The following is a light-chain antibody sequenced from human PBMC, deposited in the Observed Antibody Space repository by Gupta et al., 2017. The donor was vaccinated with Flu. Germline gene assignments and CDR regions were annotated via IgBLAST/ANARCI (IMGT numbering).Light chain of an antibody. Sequence: MVMTQCPDPLALRLSAIATITCKSSQTVLRSSNNMNYLAWYQQKPGQPPKLLIYLASTRESGVPDRFSGSGSGTDFTLTISSLQAEDVAVYYCQQSYSTPLTFGGGTKVEIK. CDR2: LAS. V-gene: IGKV4-1*01. J-gene: IGKJ4*01. CDR1: QTVLRSSNNMNY. CDR3: QQSYSTPLT.